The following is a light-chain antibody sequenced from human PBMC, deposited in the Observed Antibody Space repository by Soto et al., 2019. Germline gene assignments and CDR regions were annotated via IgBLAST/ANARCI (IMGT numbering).Light chain of an antibody. CDR1: SSDVGGYNH. V-gene: IGLV2-23*02. J-gene: IGLJ1*01. CDR2: EVT. CDR3: CSHAGSSTYL. Sequence: QSVLTQPASVSGSPGQSITISCAGTSSDVGGYNHVPWYQHRPGNAPKRIIYEVTKRPSGVSNRFSGSKSGDTASLTISGLQAEDEADYYCCSHAGSSTYLFGTGTKVTVL.